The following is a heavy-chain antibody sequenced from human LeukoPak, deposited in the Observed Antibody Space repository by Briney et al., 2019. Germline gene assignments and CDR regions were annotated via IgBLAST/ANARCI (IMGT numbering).Heavy chain of an antibody. D-gene: IGHD5-12*01. CDR2: IRSKANNYAT. Sequence: GGSLRLSCAASGFAFSGSGIHWVRQASGKGLEWVGRIRSKANNYATAYAASVKDRFTISRDDSKNTAYLQMNSLKTEDTAVYYCTRFPQSSGYDSGDYWGQGTLVTVSS. J-gene: IGHJ4*02. CDR3: TRFPQSSGYDSGDY. V-gene: IGHV3-73*01. CDR1: GFAFSGSG.